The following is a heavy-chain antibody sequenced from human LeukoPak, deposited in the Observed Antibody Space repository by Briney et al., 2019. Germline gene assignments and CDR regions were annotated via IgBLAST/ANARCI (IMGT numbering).Heavy chain of an antibody. J-gene: IGHJ4*02. V-gene: IGHV3-23*01. CDR3: AKIGADYNWSPFDF. Sequence: PGGSLRLSCAASGFIFSNSAMSWVRQAPGKGLEWVSGISGSGYSKYHADSVKGRFTISRDNSMTTLYLQMNSLRAEDTAIYYCAKIGADYNWSPFDFWGQGVLVTVSP. CDR1: GFIFSNSA. CDR2: ISGSGYSK. D-gene: IGHD5-24*01.